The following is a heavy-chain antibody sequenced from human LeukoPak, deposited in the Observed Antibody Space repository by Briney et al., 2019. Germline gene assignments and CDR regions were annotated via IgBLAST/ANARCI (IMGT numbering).Heavy chain of an antibody. Sequence: SETLPLTCTVSGGSISSSSYYWGWIRQPPGKGLEWIGSIYYSGSTYYNPSLKSRVTISVDTSKNQFSLKLSSVTAADTAVYYCARGESSSPQPVDYWGQGTLVTVSS. CDR2: IYYSGST. CDR1: GGSISSSSYY. D-gene: IGHD6-6*01. J-gene: IGHJ4*02. V-gene: IGHV4-39*07. CDR3: ARGESSSPQPVDY.